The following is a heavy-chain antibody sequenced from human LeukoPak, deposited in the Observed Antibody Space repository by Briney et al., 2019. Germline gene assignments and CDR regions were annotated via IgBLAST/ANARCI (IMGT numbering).Heavy chain of an antibody. CDR2: ISSSGGST. D-gene: IGHD3-10*01. CDR3: ARHLLWFGELSGGFDY. CDR1: GFTFSTYS. Sequence: GGSLRLSCAASGFTFSTYSMNWVRQAPGKGLEWVSGISSSGGSTYYADSVKGRFTISRDNSRNTLYLQMNSLRAEDTAVYYCARHLLWFGELSGGFDYWGQGTLVTVSS. V-gene: IGHV3-23*01. J-gene: IGHJ4*02.